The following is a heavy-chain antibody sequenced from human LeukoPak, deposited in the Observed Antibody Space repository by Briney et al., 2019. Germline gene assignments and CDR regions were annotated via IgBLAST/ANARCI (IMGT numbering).Heavy chain of an antibody. J-gene: IGHJ4*02. CDR1: GFTFSDAW. V-gene: IGHV3-23*01. D-gene: IGHD1-26*01. Sequence: PGGSLRLSCAASGFTFSDAWMNWVRQAPGKGLEWVSAISGSGGSTYYADSVKGRFTISRDNSKNTLYLQMNSLRAEDTAVYYCAKGRWELLCFDYWGQGTLVTVSS. CDR3: AKGRWELLCFDY. CDR2: ISGSGGST.